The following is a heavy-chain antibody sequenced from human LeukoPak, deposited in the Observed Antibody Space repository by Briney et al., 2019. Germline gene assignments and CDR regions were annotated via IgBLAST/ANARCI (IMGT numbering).Heavy chain of an antibody. CDR3: ARGIVGATMYYFDY. CDR2: INHSGST. CDR1: GGSFSGYY. J-gene: IGHJ4*02. D-gene: IGHD1-26*01. V-gene: IGHV4-34*01. Sequence: PLETLSLTCAVYGGSFSGYYWSWIRQPPGKGLEWIGEINHSGSTNYNPSLKSRVTISVDTSKNQFSLKLSSVTAADTAVYYCARGIVGATMYYFDYWGQGTLVTVSS.